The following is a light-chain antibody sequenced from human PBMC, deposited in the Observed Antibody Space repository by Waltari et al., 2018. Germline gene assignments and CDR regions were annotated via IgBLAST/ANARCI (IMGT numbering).Light chain of an antibody. CDR3: QQYEGYST. V-gene: IGKV1-5*03. Sequence: DIQMTQFTSTLSASVGDRVTITCRASPSISTCLAWHQQKPGKAPKLLIYKASSLESGVPSRFSGSGSGTEFTLTISSLQPDDFATYYCQQYEGYSTFGQGTKLEI. CDR2: KAS. CDR1: PSISTC. J-gene: IGKJ2*01.